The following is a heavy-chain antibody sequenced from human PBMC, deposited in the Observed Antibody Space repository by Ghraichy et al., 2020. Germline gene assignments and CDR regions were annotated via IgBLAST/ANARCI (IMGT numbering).Heavy chain of an antibody. J-gene: IGHJ6*02. CDR2: FDPEDGET. CDR1: GYTLTELS. V-gene: IGHV1-24*01. CDR3: ATVERGLRLGETWWAYGMDV. D-gene: IGHD3-16*01. Sequence: ASVKVSCKVSGYTLTELSMHWVRQAPGKGLEWMGGFDPEDGETIYAQKFQGRVTMTEDTSTDTAYMELSSLRSEDTAVYYCATVERGLRLGETWWAYGMDVWGQGTTVTVSS.